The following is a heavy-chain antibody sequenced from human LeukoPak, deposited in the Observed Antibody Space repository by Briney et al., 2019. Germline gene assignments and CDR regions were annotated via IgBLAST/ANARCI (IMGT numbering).Heavy chain of an antibody. J-gene: IGHJ4*02. CDR3: AKDQVLLFLEWLSPLDY. V-gene: IGHV3-23*01. Sequence: GGSLRLSCAASGFTFSSYAMSWVRQAPGKGLEWVSAISGSGGSTYYADSVKGRFTISRDNSKNTLYLQMNSLRAEDTAVYYCAKDQVLLFLEWLSPLDYWGQGTLVTVSS. CDR1: GFTFSSYA. CDR2: ISGSGGST. D-gene: IGHD3-3*01.